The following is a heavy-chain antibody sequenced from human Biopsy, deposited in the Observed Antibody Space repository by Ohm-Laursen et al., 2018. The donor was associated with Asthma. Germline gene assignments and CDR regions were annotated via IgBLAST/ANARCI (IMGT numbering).Heavy chain of an antibody. CDR3: VRWLDSSSLGPFYFFALDV. CDR2: ISSSCSTR. CDR1: AFSFSDYY. V-gene: IGHV3-11*01. Sequence: SLRLAFTASAFSFSDYYMTWMRPAPAKGRAWVSAISSSCSTRYPAEPVNGRVTISRDNVQNSLILQMDSLRADDTAIYYCVRWLDSSSLGPFYFFALDVWGQGTPVAVSS. J-gene: IGHJ6*02. D-gene: IGHD6-13*01.